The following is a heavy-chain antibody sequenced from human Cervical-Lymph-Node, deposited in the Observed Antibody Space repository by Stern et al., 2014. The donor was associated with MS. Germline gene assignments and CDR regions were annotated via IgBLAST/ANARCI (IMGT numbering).Heavy chain of an antibody. CDR2: IYYSGST. CDR3: ASGVSKFDWYFDL. J-gene: IGHJ2*01. Sequence: QLQLQESGPGLVKPSETLSLTCTVSGGSISSSSYYWGWIRQPPGKGLEWIGSIYYSGSTYYNPSLKSRVTIAVDTSQNQFSLKLAFLAAADTAVYYCASGVSKFDWYFDLWGRGTLVTVSS. D-gene: IGHD5/OR15-5a*01. V-gene: IGHV4-39*01. CDR1: GGSISSSSYY.